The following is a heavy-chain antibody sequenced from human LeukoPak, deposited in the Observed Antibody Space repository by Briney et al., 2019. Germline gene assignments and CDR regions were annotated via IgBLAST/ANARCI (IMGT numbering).Heavy chain of an antibody. V-gene: IGHV4-59*01. J-gene: IGHJ4*02. D-gene: IGHD5-24*01. CDR2: IYYSGST. CDR3: ARGLMATINYLDY. CDR1: GGSISSYY. Sequence: SETLSLTCTVSGGSISSYYWSWIRQPPGKGLEWIGYIYYSGSTNYNPSLESRVTISVDTSKNQFSLKLSSVTAADTAVYYCARGLMATINYLDYWGQGTLVTVSS.